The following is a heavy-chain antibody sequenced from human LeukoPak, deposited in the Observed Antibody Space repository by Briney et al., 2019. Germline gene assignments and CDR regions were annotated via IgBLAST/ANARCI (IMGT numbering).Heavy chain of an antibody. CDR2: IIPIFGTA. Sequence: SVKVSCKASGGTFSSYAISWVRQAPGQGLEWMGGIIPIFGTANYAQKFQGRVTITADESTSTAYMELSSLRSEDTAVYYCAREGTVNHTRWFDPWGQGTLVTVSS. CDR1: GGTFSSYA. V-gene: IGHV1-69*01. D-gene: IGHD4-11*01. CDR3: AREGTVNHTRWFDP. J-gene: IGHJ5*02.